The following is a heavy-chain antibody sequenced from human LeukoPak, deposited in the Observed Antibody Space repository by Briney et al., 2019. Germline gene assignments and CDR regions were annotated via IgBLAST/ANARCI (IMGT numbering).Heavy chain of an antibody. J-gene: IGHJ4*02. Sequence: PSETLSLTCTVPGGSISSYYWSWIRQPPGKGLEWIGYIYYSGSTNYNPSLKGRVTISVDTSKNQFSLKLSSVTAADTAVYYCARDCSSTSCSFDYWGQGTLVTVSS. CDR2: IYYSGST. CDR1: GGSISSYY. CDR3: ARDCSSTSCSFDY. D-gene: IGHD2-2*01. V-gene: IGHV4-59*01.